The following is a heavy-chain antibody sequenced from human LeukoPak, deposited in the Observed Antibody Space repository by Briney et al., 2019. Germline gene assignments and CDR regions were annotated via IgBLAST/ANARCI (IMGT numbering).Heavy chain of an antibody. CDR2: INSDGSST. CDR1: GFTFSSYW. Sequence: GGSLRLSCAASGFTFSSYWMHWVRQAPGKGLVWVSRINSDGSSTSYADSVKGRFTISRDNSQNTFYLRMNSLRVEDTAIYYCSKDLTTRSIGYFDYWGQGTLVTVSS. CDR3: SKDLTTRSIGYFDY. J-gene: IGHJ4*02. D-gene: IGHD1-1*01. V-gene: IGHV3-74*01.